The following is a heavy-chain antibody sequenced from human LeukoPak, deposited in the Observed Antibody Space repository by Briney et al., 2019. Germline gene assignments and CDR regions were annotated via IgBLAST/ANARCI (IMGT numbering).Heavy chain of an antibody. D-gene: IGHD5-24*01. Sequence: PSETLSLTCAVSGYSISSGYYWGWIRQPPGKGLEWIGSIYHSGSTYYNPSLKSRVTISVDTSKNQFSLKLSSVTAADTAVYYCAIGRDSYVVGPDFDYWGQGTLVTVSS. CDR1: GYSISSGYY. CDR3: AIGRDSYVVGPDFDY. CDR2: IYHSGST. J-gene: IGHJ4*02. V-gene: IGHV4-38-2*01.